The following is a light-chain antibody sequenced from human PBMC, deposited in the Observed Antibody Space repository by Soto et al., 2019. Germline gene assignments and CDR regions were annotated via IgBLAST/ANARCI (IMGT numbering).Light chain of an antibody. V-gene: IGLV1-40*01. CDR3: QSYDSSLRGVV. CDR1: SSNIGAGYD. CDR2: GNS. J-gene: IGLJ2*01. Sequence: QFVLTQAPSGSGAPGQRVTISCTGSSSNIGAGYDVHWYQQLPGTAPKLLIYGNSNRPSGVPDRFSGSKSGTSASLAITGLQAEDEADYYCQSYDSSLRGVVFGGGTKLTVL.